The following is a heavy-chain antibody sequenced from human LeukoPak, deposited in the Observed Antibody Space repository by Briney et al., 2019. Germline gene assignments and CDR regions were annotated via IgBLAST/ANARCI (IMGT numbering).Heavy chain of an antibody. V-gene: IGHV5-51*01. D-gene: IGHD6-13*01. CDR1: GYSFTSYW. CDR3: ATPIAAAGGGLGY. CDR2: IYPGDSDT. Sequence: GESLKISCKGSGYSFTSYWIGWVRQMPGKGLAWMGIIYPGDSDTRYSPSFQGQVTISADKSISTAYLQWSSLKASDTAMYYCATPIAAAGGGLGYWGQGTLVTVSS. J-gene: IGHJ4*02.